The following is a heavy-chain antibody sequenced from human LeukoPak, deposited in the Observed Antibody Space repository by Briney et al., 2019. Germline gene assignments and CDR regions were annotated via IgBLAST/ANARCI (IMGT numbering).Heavy chain of an antibody. CDR1: GFIFSYYG. CDR3: ARHNHDWGWDF. CDR2: IWPDGTIQ. D-gene: IGHD2-8*02. J-gene: IGHJ4*02. V-gene: IGHV3-33*01. Sequence: GRSLRLSCAASGFIFSYYGMHWVRQAPGKGLEWLAVIWPDGTIQYYADPGKGRFTISRDNSKNTLYLQLTGLRADDSAVYYCARHNHDWGWDFWGQGAQVTVSS.